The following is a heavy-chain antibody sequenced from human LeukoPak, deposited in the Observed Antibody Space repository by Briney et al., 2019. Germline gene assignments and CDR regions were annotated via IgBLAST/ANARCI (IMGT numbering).Heavy chain of an antibody. CDR1: GGTFSSYA. CDR3: AREKYYYDSSGYYATYYFDY. V-gene: IGHV1-69*13. J-gene: IGHJ4*02. CDR2: IIPIFGTA. D-gene: IGHD3-22*01. Sequence: SVKVSCKASGGTFSSYAISWVRQAPGQGLEWMGGIIPIFGTANYAQKSQGRVTITADESTSTAYMELSSLRSEDTAVYYCAREKYYYDSSGYYATYYFDYWGQGTLVTVSS.